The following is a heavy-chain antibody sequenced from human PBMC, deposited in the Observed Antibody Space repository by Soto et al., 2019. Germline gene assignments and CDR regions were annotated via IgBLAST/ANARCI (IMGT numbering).Heavy chain of an antibody. J-gene: IGHJ4*02. Sequence: QVQLRESGPGLLKPSETLSLTCTVSGDSVSSDGYFWTWVRQPPGKGLEWIAYISYTGDTNYNPSLKSRVTISVDTSRNQFSLKVRSVSASYTAMYFCARIVVGFTIDYWGQGTLVTVSS. CDR1: GDSVSSDGYF. V-gene: IGHV4-61*08. D-gene: IGHD2-15*01. CDR3: ARIVVGFTIDY. CDR2: ISYTGDT.